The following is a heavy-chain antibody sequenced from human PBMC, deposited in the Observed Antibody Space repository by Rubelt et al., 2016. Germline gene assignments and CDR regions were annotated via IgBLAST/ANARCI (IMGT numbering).Heavy chain of an antibody. V-gene: IGHV3-23*01. CDR3: ATDRGGSDLDWYFDL. CDR1: GFTFSTYA. Sequence: EVQLLESGGGLVQPGGSLRLSCAASGFTFSTYAMSWVRQAPGKGLEWVSAISGSGGSTFYADSVKGRFTISRDNSKNTLYLQMNSRRAEDTAVYYCATDRGGSDLDWYFDLRGRGTLVTASS. D-gene: IGHD1-26*01. CDR2: ISGSGGST. J-gene: IGHJ2*01.